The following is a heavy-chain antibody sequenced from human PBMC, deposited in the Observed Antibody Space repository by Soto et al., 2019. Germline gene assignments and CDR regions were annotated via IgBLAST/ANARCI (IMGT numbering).Heavy chain of an antibody. Sequence: ASVQVSCKASGSTFTSYDINWVRQATGQGLEWMGWMNPNSGNTGYAQKFQGRVTMTGNTSISTAYMELSSLRSEDTAVYYCASVRASLSTMLRGRSHYWGQAKLVTAS. D-gene: IGHD2-2*01. CDR2: MNPNSGNT. J-gene: IGHJ4*02. V-gene: IGHV1-8*01. CDR3: ASVRASLSTMLRGRSHY. CDR1: GSTFTSYD.